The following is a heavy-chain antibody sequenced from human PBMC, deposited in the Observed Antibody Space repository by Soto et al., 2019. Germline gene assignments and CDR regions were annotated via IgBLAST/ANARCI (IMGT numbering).Heavy chain of an antibody. CDR1: GFTFSDYA. J-gene: IGHJ5*01. CDR2: INSDGAT. D-gene: IGHD6-19*01. Sequence: GGSLRLSCAASGFTFSDYAMSWVRQAPGKGLEWVSVINSDGATYYADSVQGRFSISRDNSKSTLCLQMNSLSVEDTAIYYCASRPRGSVAGTLDSWGQGSLVTVSS. V-gene: IGHV3-23*01. CDR3: ASRPRGSVAGTLDS.